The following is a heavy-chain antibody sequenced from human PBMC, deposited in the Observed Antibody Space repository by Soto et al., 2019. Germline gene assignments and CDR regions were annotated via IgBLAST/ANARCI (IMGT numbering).Heavy chain of an antibody. D-gene: IGHD5-12*01. CDR2: IYYSGST. CDR3: ARTITPSVVGTYYYYGMDV. J-gene: IGHJ6*02. Sequence: SSETLSLTCTVSGGSISSGDYYWSWIRQPPGKGLEWIGYIYYSGSTYYNPSLKSRVTISVDTSKNQFSLKLSSVTAADTAVYYCARTITPSVVGTYYYYGMDVWGQGTTVTVSS. V-gene: IGHV4-30-4*01. CDR1: GGSISSGDYY.